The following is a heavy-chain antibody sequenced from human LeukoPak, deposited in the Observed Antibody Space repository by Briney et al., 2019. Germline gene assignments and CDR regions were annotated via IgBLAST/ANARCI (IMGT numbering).Heavy chain of an antibody. J-gene: IGHJ4*02. CDR1: GFTFSSYA. CDR2: ISASGGST. Sequence: PGGSLRLSCAASGFTFSSYAMSWVRQAPGKGLEWVSTISASGGSTYYADSVKGRFTISRDNSRNTLYLLMNSLRADDTAEYFCAKGQYNWNDHCDYWGQGTLVSVSS. CDR3: AKGQYNWNDHCDY. V-gene: IGHV3-23*01. D-gene: IGHD1-20*01.